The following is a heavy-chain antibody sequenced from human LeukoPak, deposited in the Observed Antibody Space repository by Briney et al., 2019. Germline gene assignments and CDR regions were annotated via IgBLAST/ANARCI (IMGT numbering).Heavy chain of an antibody. J-gene: IGHJ4*02. CDR3: ARYFEVAGRWYLDY. CDR2: IYATGRT. D-gene: IGHD2-15*01. Sequence: SSETLSLTCTVSGGSISNHYWSWIRQPPGKGLKWIGFIYATGRTDYNPSFTSRATVSVDMSNNQFSLELSSVTAADTAIYYCARYFEVAGRWYLDYWGQGTLVTVSS. CDR1: GGSISNHY. V-gene: IGHV4-4*08.